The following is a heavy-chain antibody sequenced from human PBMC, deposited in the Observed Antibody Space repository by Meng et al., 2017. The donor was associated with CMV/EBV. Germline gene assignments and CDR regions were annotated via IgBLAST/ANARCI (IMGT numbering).Heavy chain of an antibody. V-gene: IGHV1-69*05. J-gene: IGHJ6*02. CDR1: GGTFSSYA. CDR2: IIPIFGTA. CDR3: ARDDFDYYGMDV. D-gene: IGHD3/OR15-3a*01. Sequence: SVKVSCKASGGTFSSYAISWVRQAPGQGLEWMGGIIPIFGTANYAQKFQGRVTITTDESTSTAYMELSSLRAEDTAVYYCARDDFDYYGMDVWGQGTTVTVSS.